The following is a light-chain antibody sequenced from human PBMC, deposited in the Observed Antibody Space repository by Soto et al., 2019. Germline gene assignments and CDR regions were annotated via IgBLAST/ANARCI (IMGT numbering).Light chain of an antibody. V-gene: IGKV3-20*01. CDR2: GAS. J-gene: IGKJ2*01. Sequence: EMVLTQSPGTLSLSPGESATLSCRASQSVSSSYLAWYQQKPGQAPRLLIYGASSRATGIPDRFSGSGSGTDCTLTISRLEPEEFAVYYCQQYGSSLVTFGQGTKLEI. CDR1: QSVSSSY. CDR3: QQYGSSLVT.